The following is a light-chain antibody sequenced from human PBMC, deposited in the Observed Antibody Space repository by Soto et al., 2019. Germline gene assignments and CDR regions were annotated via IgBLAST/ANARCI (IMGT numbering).Light chain of an antibody. CDR3: XQRSNWLLT. J-gene: IGKJ4*01. Sequence: EIVLTQSPATLSLSPGERATLSCRASQSVNSYLAWYQQKPGQAPRLLIYDKSNRATGIPARFSGSGSGTXXXXTXXXLXPXDFAVYYCXQRSNWLLTFGGGTKVEIK. CDR1: QSVNSY. V-gene: IGKV3-11*01. CDR2: DKS.